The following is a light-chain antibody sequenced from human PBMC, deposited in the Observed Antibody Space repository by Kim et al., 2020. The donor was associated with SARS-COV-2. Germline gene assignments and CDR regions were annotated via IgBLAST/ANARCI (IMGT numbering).Light chain of an antibody. CDR3: QQYDKWPPIT. CDR1: QSVRTS. Sequence: EILMTQSPAALTVSPGESATLSCRASQSVRTSVAWYQQRPGQTPRLLIYEASTRATGIPARFSGSGSETEFTLTISSLQSEDFAVYYCQQYDKWPPITFGQGTRLEIK. J-gene: IGKJ5*01. CDR2: EAS. V-gene: IGKV3-15*01.